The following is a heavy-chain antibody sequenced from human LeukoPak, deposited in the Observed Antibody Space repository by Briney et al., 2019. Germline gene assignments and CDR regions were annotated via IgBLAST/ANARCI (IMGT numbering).Heavy chain of an antibody. CDR1: GFTFSSYS. Sequence: QSGGSLRLSCAASGFTFSSYSMNWVRQAPGKGLEWVSGISWNSATIVYADSVKGRFTISRDNAKNSLYLQMNSLRAEDTAVYYCARIYSSGWYYFDYWGQGTLVTVSS. CDR3: ARIYSSGWYYFDY. V-gene: IGHV3-48*04. D-gene: IGHD6-19*01. CDR2: ISWNSATI. J-gene: IGHJ4*02.